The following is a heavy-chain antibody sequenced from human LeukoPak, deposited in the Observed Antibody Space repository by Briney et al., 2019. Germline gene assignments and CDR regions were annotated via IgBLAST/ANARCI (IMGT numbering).Heavy chain of an antibody. J-gene: IGHJ3*02. Sequence: GGSLRLSCVASEFTVRNNYMTWVRQAPGKGLEWVSVIYSGGSTNYAESVKGRFTISRDNSKNTLYLQMNSLRAEDTAVYYCVAPRTGYPSPGSIWGQGTMVTVSS. V-gene: IGHV3-53*01. CDR2: IYSGGST. CDR1: EFTVRNNY. CDR3: VAPRTGYPSPGSI. D-gene: IGHD6-13*01.